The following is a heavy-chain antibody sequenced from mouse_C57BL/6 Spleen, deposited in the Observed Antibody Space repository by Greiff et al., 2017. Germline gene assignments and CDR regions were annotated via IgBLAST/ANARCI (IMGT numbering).Heavy chain of an antibody. CDR3: TRDSTVVAPFDY. CDR1: GFTFSSYA. CDR2: ISSGGDYI. V-gene: IGHV5-9-1*02. J-gene: IGHJ2*01. Sequence: EVQRVESGEGLVKPGGSLKLSCAASGFTFSSYAMSWVRQTPEKRLEWVAYISSGGDYIYYADTVKGRFTISRDNARNTLYLQMSSLKSEDTAMYYCTRDSTVVAPFDYWGQGTTLTVSS. D-gene: IGHD1-1*01.